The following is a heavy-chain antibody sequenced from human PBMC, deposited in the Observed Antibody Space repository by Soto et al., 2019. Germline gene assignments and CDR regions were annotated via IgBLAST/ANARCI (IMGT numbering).Heavy chain of an antibody. CDR1: GFSFSDSA. CDR2: IRSKANSYAT. D-gene: IGHD7-27*01. Sequence: EVQLVESGGGLVQPGGSLKLSCAASGFSFSDSAMHWVRQASGKGLEWVGRIRSKANSYATSYGASVRGRFSISRDDSKNTVYLQMNSLKTDDTAVYYCTRRGKTGDDSDYWGQVTLGTVSS. CDR3: TRRGKTGDDSDY. J-gene: IGHJ4*02. V-gene: IGHV3-73*01.